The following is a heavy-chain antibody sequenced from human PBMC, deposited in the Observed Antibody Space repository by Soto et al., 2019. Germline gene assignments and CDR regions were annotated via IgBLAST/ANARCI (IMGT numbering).Heavy chain of an antibody. CDR1: GFTFSSYS. D-gene: IGHD1-20*01. Sequence: PGGSLRLSCAASGFTFSSYSMNWVRQAPGKGLEWVSSISSSSSYIYYADSVKGRFTISRDNAKNSLYLQMNSLRAEDTAVYDGDSGYNWNDHDYWGQGNLVSVSS. J-gene: IGHJ4*02. V-gene: IGHV3-21*01. CDR2: ISSSSSYI. CDR3: DSGYNWNDHDY.